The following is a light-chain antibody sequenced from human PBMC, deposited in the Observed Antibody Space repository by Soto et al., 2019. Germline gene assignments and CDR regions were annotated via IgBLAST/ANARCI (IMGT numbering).Light chain of an antibody. V-gene: IGLV1-47*01. J-gene: IGLJ2*01. Sequence: QPVLTQPPSASGTPGQRVTISCSGSSSNIGSNYVYWYQQLPVTAPKLLIYRNNQRPSGVPDRFSGSKSGTSASLAISGLRSEDEADYYCAAWDDSLSAVVFGGGTKLTVL. CDR1: SSNIGSNY. CDR3: AAWDDSLSAVV. CDR2: RNN.